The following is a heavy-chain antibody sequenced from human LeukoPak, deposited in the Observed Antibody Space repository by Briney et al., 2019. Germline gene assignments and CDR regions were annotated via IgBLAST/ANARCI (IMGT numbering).Heavy chain of an antibody. CDR1: GYTFTSYG. CDR3: ARAVVPAANWGFDP. J-gene: IGHJ5*02. D-gene: IGHD2-2*01. CDR2: ISAYNGNT. V-gene: IGHV1-18*01. Sequence: ASVKVSCKASGYTFTSYGISWVRQAPGQGLEWMGWISAYNGNTNYAQKLQGRATMTTDTSTSTAYMELRSLRSDDTAVYYCARAVVPAANWGFDPWGQGTLVTVSS.